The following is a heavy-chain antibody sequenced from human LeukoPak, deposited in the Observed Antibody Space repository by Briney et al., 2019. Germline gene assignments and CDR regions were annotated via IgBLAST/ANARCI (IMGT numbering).Heavy chain of an antibody. CDR1: GYTFTAYY. V-gene: IGHV1-2*02. CDR2: INPNSGGA. J-gene: IGHJ4*02. CDR3: ATNSFDY. Sequence: ASVKVSRKASGYTFTAYYMNWVRQAPGQGLEWMGWINPNSGGADYAQKFQGRISMTRDTSISTAYMELRSLRSDDTAVYYCATNSFDYWGQGTLVTVSS. D-gene: IGHD2/OR15-2a*01.